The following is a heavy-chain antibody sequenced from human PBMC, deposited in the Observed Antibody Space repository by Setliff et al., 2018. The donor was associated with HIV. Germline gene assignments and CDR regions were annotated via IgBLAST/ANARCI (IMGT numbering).Heavy chain of an antibody. CDR2: IIPLFGTT. Sequence: ASVKVSCKASGGTFSSYAISWVRQSPGQGLEWMGRIIPLFGTTNYAEKFQGKVTITADKSTRTVYMELSSLRSEDTAVYYCARGFSVYSSSDPLLNWLDPWGQGTLVTVS. CDR3: ARGFSVYSSSDPLLNWLDP. V-gene: IGHV1-69*06. J-gene: IGHJ5*02. D-gene: IGHD6-6*01. CDR1: GGTFSSYA.